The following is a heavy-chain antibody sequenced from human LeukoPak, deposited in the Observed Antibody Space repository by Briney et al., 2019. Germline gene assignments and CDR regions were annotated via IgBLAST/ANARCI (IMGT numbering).Heavy chain of an antibody. CDR3: ATTKRTSHVVHPVTTNWFDP. Sequence: SETLSLTRTVSGGSISSSSYYWGWIRQPPGKGLEWIGYIYYSGSTYYSPSLKSRVTISVDTSKNQFSLKLSSVTAADTAVYYCATTKRTSHVVHPVTTNWFDPWGQGTLVTVSS. D-gene: IGHD4-17*01. CDR1: GGSISSSSYY. CDR2: IYYSGST. J-gene: IGHJ5*02. V-gene: IGHV4-39*01.